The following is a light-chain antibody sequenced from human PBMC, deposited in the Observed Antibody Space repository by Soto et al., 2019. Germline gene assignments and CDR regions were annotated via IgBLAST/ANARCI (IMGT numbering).Light chain of an antibody. CDR2: EVS. CDR1: SSDVGGYNY. Sequence: QSVLTQPASVSGSPGQSITISCTGTSSDVGGYNYVSWYQQHPGKAPKLMIYEVSNRPSGVSNRFSGSKSGNTASLTISGLQAEDEADYYCSSYTSRSTLEFGGGTKLTVL. J-gene: IGLJ3*02. V-gene: IGLV2-14*01. CDR3: SSYTSRSTLE.